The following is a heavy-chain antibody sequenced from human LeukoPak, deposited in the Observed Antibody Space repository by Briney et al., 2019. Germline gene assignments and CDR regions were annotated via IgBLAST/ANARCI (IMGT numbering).Heavy chain of an antibody. Sequence: SETLSLTCAVYGGSFSGYYWSWLRQPPGKGLERIGEINHSGSTNYNPSLKSRVTISVDTSKNQFSLKLSSVTAADTAVYYCARGSTPLGYYDSSGKTYYFDYWGQGTLVTVSS. J-gene: IGHJ4*02. CDR3: ARGSTPLGYYDSSGKTYYFDY. CDR2: INHSGST. D-gene: IGHD3-22*01. V-gene: IGHV4-34*01. CDR1: GGSFSGYY.